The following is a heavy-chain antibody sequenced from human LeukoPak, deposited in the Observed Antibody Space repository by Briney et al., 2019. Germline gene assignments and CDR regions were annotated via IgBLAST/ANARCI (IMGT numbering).Heavy chain of an antibody. D-gene: IGHD2-15*01. Sequence: GGSLRLSCAASGFTFSRYSMNWVRQTPGKGLEWVSSISPSSTYIYYADSVKGRFTISRDNAKNSLYLQMNSLRDEDTALYYCARGGGSIRHSYYYYVDVWGKGTTVTVSS. J-gene: IGHJ6*03. CDR1: GFTFSRYS. V-gene: IGHV3-21*04. CDR2: ISPSSTYI. CDR3: ARGGGSIRHSYYYYVDV.